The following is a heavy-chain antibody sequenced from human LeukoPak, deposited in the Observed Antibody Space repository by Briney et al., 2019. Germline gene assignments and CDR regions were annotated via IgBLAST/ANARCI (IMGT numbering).Heavy chain of an antibody. CDR3: AKALSGYDYLDY. CDR2: ISWNSGSI. CDR1: GFTFDDYA. J-gene: IGHJ4*02. D-gene: IGHD5-12*01. V-gene: IGHV3-9*01. Sequence: GGSLRLSCAASGFTFDDYAMHWVRQAPGKGLEWVSGISWNSGSIGYADSVKGRFTISRDNAKNSLYLQMNSLRAEDTALYYCAKALSGYDYLDYWGQGTLVTVSS.